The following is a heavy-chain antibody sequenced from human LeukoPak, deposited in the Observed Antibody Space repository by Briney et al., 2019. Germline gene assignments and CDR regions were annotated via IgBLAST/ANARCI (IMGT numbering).Heavy chain of an antibody. CDR1: GFIFSSYW. Sequence: GGSLRLSCEVSGFIFSSYWMSWVRQAPGKGLEWVSAISGSGGSTYYADSVKGRFTISRDNSKNTLYLQMNSLRAEDTAVYYCAKEKSGSYYFDYWGQGTLVTVSS. CDR3: AKEKSGSYYFDY. D-gene: IGHD1-26*01. CDR2: ISGSGGST. J-gene: IGHJ4*02. V-gene: IGHV3-23*01.